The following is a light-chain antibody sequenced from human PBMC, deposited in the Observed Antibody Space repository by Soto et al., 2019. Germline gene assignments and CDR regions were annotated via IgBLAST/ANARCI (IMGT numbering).Light chain of an antibody. Sequence: EIVMTQSLATLSVSPGETATLSCRASQSVSSSLAWYQQTPGRAPRLLIYGASTRTTGIPTRFSGSGSGTEFTLTISSLQSEDFAVYFCQQYNNWPPLTFGGGTKVDIK. J-gene: IGKJ4*01. CDR1: QSVSSS. CDR2: GAS. CDR3: QQYNNWPPLT. V-gene: IGKV3-15*01.